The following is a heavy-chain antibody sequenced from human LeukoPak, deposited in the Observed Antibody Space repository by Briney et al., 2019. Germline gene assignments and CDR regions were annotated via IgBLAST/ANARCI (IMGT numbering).Heavy chain of an antibody. J-gene: IGHJ4*02. V-gene: IGHV3-30-3*01. CDR3: ARGPLGYSSG. CDR1: GFTFSSYA. CDR2: ISYDGSNK. D-gene: IGHD6-19*01. Sequence: GRSLRLSCAASGFTFSSYAMHWVRQAPGKGLEWVAVISYDGSNKYCADSVKGRFTISRDNSKNTLYLQMNSLRAEDTAVYYCARGPLGYSSGWGQGTLVTVSS.